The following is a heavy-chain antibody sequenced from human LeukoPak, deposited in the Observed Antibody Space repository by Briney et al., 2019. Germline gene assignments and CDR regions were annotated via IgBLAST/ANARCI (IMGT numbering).Heavy chain of an antibody. Sequence: ASVKVSCKASGYTFGSYDINWVRQATGQGLGWMGWMNPNTGKTDYAQKFQGRVTMTRDTSISTAYLELSSLRSEDTAVYFCARDFWFGDLFRRTPQYYHYLDVWGEGTTVIVSS. CDR1: GYTFGSYD. V-gene: IGHV1-8*01. D-gene: IGHD3-10*01. J-gene: IGHJ6*03. CDR2: MNPNTGKT. CDR3: ARDFWFGDLFRRTPQYYHYLDV.